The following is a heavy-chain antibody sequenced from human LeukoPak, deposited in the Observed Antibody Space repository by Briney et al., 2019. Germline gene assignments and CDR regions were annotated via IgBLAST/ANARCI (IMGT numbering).Heavy chain of an antibody. Sequence: HPGGSLRLSCAASGFTFSSFGMHWVRQAPGKGLEWVACIRYDGSDKYYADSVKGRFTISRDNAKNSLYLQMNSLRAEDTAVYYCARDLYLAVAGTLVFDYWGQGTLVTVSS. J-gene: IGHJ4*02. CDR2: IRYDGSDK. CDR3: ARDLYLAVAGTLVFDY. CDR1: GFTFSSFG. V-gene: IGHV3-30*02. D-gene: IGHD6-19*01.